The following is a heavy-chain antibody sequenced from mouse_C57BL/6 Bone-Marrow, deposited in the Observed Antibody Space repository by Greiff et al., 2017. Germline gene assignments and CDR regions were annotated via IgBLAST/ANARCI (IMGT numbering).Heavy chain of an antibody. CDR2: ISNKANGYTP. J-gene: IGHJ4*01. CDR3: ARSKYAGSLAMDY. V-gene: IGHV7-3*01. Sequence: EVHLVESGGGLVQPGGSLSLSCAASGFTFTDYYMSWVRQPPGKALEWLGFISNKANGYTPEYNASVKGRFTISRAHSPSILYLQLQDLRAEDSATYDCARSKYAGSLAMDYWGQGTSVTVSS. D-gene: IGHD1-1*02. CDR1: GFTFTDYY.